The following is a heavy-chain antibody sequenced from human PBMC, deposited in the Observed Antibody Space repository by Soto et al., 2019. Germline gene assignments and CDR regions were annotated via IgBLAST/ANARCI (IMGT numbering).Heavy chain of an antibody. Sequence: GGSLRLSCAVPGGIFHGYGMHWVRQAPGKGLEWVAIIRFDGSNEEYADSVKGRFTISRDNSKNTLYLQMNTLGAEDTAVYYCARDGICCTVFRGYLDYWGRGTVVTVSA. D-gene: IGHD1-26*01. V-gene: IGHV3-33*01. J-gene: IGHJ4*02. CDR2: IRFDGSNE. CDR1: GGIFHGYG. CDR3: ARDGICCTVFRGYLDY.